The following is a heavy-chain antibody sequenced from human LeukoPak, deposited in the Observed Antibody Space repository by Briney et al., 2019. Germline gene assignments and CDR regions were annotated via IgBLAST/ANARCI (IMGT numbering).Heavy chain of an antibody. V-gene: IGHV3-30*03. CDR1: GFTFSSFS. D-gene: IGHD3/OR15-3a*01. Sequence: PGRSLRLSCAATGFTFSSFSMHWVRQAPGKGLEWVAVLSYDGNNKYYADSVKGRFTISRDNSKNTLYLQMNSLRAEDTALYYCARVSEGSFWTGSYRGFYYYGMDVWGRGTTVTVSS. CDR2: LSYDGNNK. J-gene: IGHJ6*02. CDR3: ARVSEGSFWTGSYRGFYYYGMDV.